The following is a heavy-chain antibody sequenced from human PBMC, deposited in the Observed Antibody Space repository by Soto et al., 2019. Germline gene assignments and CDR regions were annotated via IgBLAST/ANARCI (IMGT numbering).Heavy chain of an antibody. J-gene: IGHJ3*02. CDR3: AREKRLVVVPAAIRGNAFDI. Sequence: EVQLVESGGGLVKPGGSLRLSCAAPGFTFSAYTMNWVRQAPGKGLEWVSSISSSGSTIYYADSVKGRFTISRDNAKNSLYLQMNSLRAEDTAVYYCAREKRLVVVPAAIRGNAFDIWGQGTMVTVSS. D-gene: IGHD2-2*01. CDR2: ISSSGSTI. CDR1: GFTFSAYT. V-gene: IGHV3-21*02.